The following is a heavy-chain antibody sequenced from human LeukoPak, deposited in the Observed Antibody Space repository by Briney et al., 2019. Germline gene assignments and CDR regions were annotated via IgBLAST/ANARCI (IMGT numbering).Heavy chain of an antibody. J-gene: IGHJ5*02. D-gene: IGHD3-3*01. V-gene: IGHV4-4*07. Sequence: PSETLSLTCTVSGGSISSYYWSWIRQPAGKGLEWIGRIYTSGSTNYNPSLKSRVTISVDTSKNQFSLKLSSVTAADTAVYYCARGGYDFWSGPRGWFDPWGQGTLVTVSS. CDR3: ARGGYDFWSGPRGWFDP. CDR2: IYTSGST. CDR1: GGSISSYY.